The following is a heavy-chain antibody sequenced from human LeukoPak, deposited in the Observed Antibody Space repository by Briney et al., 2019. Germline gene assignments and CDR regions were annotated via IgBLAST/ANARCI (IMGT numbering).Heavy chain of an antibody. CDR2: IYHSGST. V-gene: IGHV4-38-2*02. D-gene: IGHD4-11*01. J-gene: IGHJ4*02. CDR1: GYSISSGYY. Sequence: SETLSLTCTVSGYSISSGYYWGWIRQPPGKGLEWIGSIYHSGSTYYNPSLKSRVTISVDTSKNQFSLKLSSVTAADTAVYYCARNPGSNYPEWWGQGILVTVSS. CDR3: ARNPGSNYPEW.